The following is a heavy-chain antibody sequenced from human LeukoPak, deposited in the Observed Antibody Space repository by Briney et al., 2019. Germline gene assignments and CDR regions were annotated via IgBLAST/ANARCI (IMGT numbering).Heavy chain of an antibody. Sequence: PSETLSLTCTVSGGSISSGGYYWSWIRQHPGKGLEWIGYIYYSGSTYYNPSLKSRVTISVDTSKNQFFLKLSSVTAADTAVYYCARDSGAQGPFDYWGQGTLVTVSS. J-gene: IGHJ4*02. CDR1: GGSISSGGYY. CDR2: IYYSGST. CDR3: ARDSGAQGPFDY. V-gene: IGHV4-31*03.